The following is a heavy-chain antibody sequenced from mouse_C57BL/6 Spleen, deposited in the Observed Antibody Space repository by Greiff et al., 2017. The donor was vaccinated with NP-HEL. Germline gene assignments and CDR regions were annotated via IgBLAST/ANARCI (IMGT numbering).Heavy chain of an antibody. D-gene: IGHD1-1*01. J-gene: IGHJ4*01. Sequence: VQLQQSGAELARPGASVKLSCKASGYTFTSYGISWVKQRTGQGLEWIGEIYPRSGNTYYNEKFKGKATLTADKSSSTAYMELRSLTSEDSAVYFCARYYGSSSYYAMDYWGQGTSVTVSS. CDR1: GYTFTSYG. CDR2: IYPRSGNT. CDR3: ARYYGSSSYYAMDY. V-gene: IGHV1-81*01.